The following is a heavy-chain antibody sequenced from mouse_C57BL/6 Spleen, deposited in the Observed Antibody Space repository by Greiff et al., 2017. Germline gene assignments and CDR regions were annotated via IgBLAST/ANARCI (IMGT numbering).Heavy chain of an antibody. CDR3: ASMGYYAMDY. Sequence: VKVVESGPGLVQPSQSLSITCTVSGFSLTSYGVHWVRQSPGKGLEWLGVIWSGGSTDYNAAFISRLSISKDNSKSQVFFKMNSLQADDTAIYYCASMGYYAMDYWGQGTSVTVSS. CDR1: GFSLTSYG. CDR2: IWSGGST. D-gene: IGHD1-1*02. J-gene: IGHJ4*01. V-gene: IGHV2-2*01.